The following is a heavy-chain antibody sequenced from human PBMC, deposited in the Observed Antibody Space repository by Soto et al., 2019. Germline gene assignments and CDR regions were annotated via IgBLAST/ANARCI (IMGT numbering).Heavy chain of an antibody. D-gene: IGHD3-22*01. Sequence: ASVKVSCKASGGTFSSYAISWVRQAPGQGLEWMGGIIPIFGTANYAQKFQGRVTITADESTSTAYMELSSLRSEDTAVYYCARVCYYDSSGYYPGYYYGMDVWGQGTTVTVSS. V-gene: IGHV1-69*13. J-gene: IGHJ6*02. CDR2: IIPIFGTA. CDR3: ARVCYYDSSGYYPGYYYGMDV. CDR1: GGTFSSYA.